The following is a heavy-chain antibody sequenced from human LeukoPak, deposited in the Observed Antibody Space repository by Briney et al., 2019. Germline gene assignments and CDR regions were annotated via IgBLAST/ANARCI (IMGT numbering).Heavy chain of an antibody. V-gene: IGHV3-15*01. J-gene: IGHJ4*02. Sequence: AGGALRLSCAASGFTFSSYDMTWVRQAPGRGLDWVGRIKAKAHGGTIEYAAPVKGRFTISRDDSKNTLYLQMNSLKTEDTAVYYCTTDGVGVEGATYDNWGQGTLVSVSS. CDR1: GFTFSSYD. CDR3: TTDGVGVEGATYDN. CDR2: IKAKAHGGTI. D-gene: IGHD1-26*01.